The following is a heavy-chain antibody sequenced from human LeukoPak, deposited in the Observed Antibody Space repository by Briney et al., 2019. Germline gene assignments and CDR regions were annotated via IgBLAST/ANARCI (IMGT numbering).Heavy chain of an antibody. CDR1: GATFSSYA. V-gene: IGHV1-69*13. Sequence: ASVKVSCKASGATFSSYAIIWVRQAPGQGLEWMGGIIPIFGTANYAQKFQGRVTITADESTSTAYMELSSLRSEDTAVYYCARGRLVATISSFDYWGQGTRVTVSS. CDR3: ARGRLVATISSFDY. D-gene: IGHD5-12*01. J-gene: IGHJ4*02. CDR2: IIPIFGTA.